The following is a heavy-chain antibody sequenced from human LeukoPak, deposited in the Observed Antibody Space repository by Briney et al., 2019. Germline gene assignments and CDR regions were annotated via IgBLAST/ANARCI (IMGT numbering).Heavy chain of an antibody. V-gene: IGHV4-34*01. D-gene: IGHD2-8*01. CDR3: ARGRICTNGVCYKSFDY. Sequence: SETLSLTCAVYGGSFSGYYWSWIRQPPGKGLGWIGEINHSGSTNYNPSLKSRVTISVDTSKNQFSLKLSSVTAADTAVYYCARGRICTNGVCYKSFDYWGQGTLVTVSS. J-gene: IGHJ4*02. CDR2: INHSGST. CDR1: GGSFSGYY.